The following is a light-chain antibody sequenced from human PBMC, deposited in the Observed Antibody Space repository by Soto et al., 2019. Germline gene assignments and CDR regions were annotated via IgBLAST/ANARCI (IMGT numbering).Light chain of an antibody. Sequence: QPVLTQPPSVSGAPGQRVTISCTGSSSNIGAGYDVHWYQQLPGTAPKLPIYGNSNRPSGVPDRFSGSKSGTSASLAITGLQAEDEADYYCQSYDSSLSGYVFGTGTKVTVL. CDR1: SSNIGAGYD. V-gene: IGLV1-40*01. J-gene: IGLJ1*01. CDR2: GNS. CDR3: QSYDSSLSGYV.